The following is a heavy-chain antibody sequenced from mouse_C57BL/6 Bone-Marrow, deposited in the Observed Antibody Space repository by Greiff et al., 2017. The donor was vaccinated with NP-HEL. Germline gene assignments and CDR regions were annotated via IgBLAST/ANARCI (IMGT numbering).Heavy chain of an antibody. J-gene: IGHJ2*01. V-gene: IGHV1-18*01. D-gene: IGHD2-4*01. CDR1: GYTFTDYN. Sequence: VQLKQSGPELVKPGASVKIPCKASGYTFTDYNMDWVKQSHGKSLEWIGDINPNNGGTIYNQKFKGKATLTVDKSSSTAYMELRSLTSEDTAVYYCARGMITTLGDYFDYWGQGTTLTVSS. CDR3: ARGMITTLGDYFDY. CDR2: INPNNGGT.